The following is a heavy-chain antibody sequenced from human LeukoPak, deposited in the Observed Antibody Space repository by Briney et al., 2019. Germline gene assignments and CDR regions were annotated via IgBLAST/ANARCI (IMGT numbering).Heavy chain of an antibody. J-gene: IGHJ6*03. V-gene: IGHV3-21*01. CDR1: VFTFSSYR. CDR3: ARATWDPNYYYYMDV. CDR2: SSSSSSYI. D-gene: IGHD1-26*01. Sequence: PGGSLRLSCAASVFTFSSYRMNWVRQAAGKGLEWVASSSSSSSYIYYADSVKGRFTISRDNSKNTLYLQMNSLRAEDTAVYFCARATWDPNYYYYMDVWGKGTTVTISS.